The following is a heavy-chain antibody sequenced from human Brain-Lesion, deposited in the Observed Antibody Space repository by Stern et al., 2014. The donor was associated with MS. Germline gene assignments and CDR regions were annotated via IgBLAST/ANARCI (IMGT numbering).Heavy chain of an antibody. Sequence: VQLVASGGGLVQPGGSLRLSCAASGFNFRSYWMHWVRQFPEKGLFWVSQINRDGSDTSYADSVKGRFSISRDNIRNMLYLRMTSLRAEDTAVYYCARGVGDYWGQGARVTVSS. CDR2: INRDGSDT. D-gene: IGHD3-16*01. J-gene: IGHJ4*02. V-gene: IGHV3-74*02. CDR3: ARGVGDY. CDR1: GFNFRSYW.